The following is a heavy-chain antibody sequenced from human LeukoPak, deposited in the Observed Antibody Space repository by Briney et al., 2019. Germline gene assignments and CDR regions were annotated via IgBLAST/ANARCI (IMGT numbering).Heavy chain of an antibody. Sequence: SETLSLTCTVSGGSISSSSYYWGWIRQPPGKGLEWIGSIYYSGNTSYNPSLKIPVTIAEDTTKNQFSLKLSSVDAADTDVYYCARLAVASGYGMDVWGQGTTVTVSS. D-gene: IGHD6-19*01. J-gene: IGHJ6*02. V-gene: IGHV4-39*01. CDR3: ARLAVASGYGMDV. CDR2: IYYSGNT. CDR1: GGSISSSSYY.